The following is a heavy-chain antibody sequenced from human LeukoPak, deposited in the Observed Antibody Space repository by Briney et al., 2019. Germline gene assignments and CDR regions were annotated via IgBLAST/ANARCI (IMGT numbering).Heavy chain of an antibody. V-gene: IGHV4-39*01. CDR1: GFTFSSYA. J-gene: IGHJ4*02. CDR3: ARHLRQWLSHYFDY. Sequence: PGGSLRLSCAASGFTFSSYAMSWVRQPPGKGLEWVGSIYYSGSTYYNPSLKSRVTISVDTSKNQFSLKLSSVTAADTAVYYCARHLRQWLSHYFDYWGQGTLVTVSS. CDR2: IYYSGST. D-gene: IGHD6-19*01.